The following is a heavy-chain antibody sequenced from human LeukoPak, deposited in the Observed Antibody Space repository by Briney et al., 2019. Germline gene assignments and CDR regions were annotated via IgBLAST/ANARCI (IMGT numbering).Heavy chain of an antibody. CDR3: AREVVPAADY. J-gene: IGHJ4*02. D-gene: IGHD2-2*01. V-gene: IGHV3-30-3*01. Sequence: GGSLRLSCAASGFTFSSYAMHWVRQAPGKGLELVAVISYDGSNKYYADSVKGRFTISRDNSKNTLYLQMNSLRAEDTAVYYCAREVVPAADYWGQGTLVTVSS. CDR1: GFTFSSYA. CDR2: ISYDGSNK.